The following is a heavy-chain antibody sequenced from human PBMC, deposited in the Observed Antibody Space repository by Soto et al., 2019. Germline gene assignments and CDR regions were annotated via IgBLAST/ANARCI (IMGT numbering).Heavy chain of an antibody. CDR1: PFTFRSYS. J-gene: IGHJ4*02. CDR3: ARYCNGGACYSASLDY. V-gene: IGHV3-30*09. CDR2: ISYDGSKE. Sequence: GGSLRLSCAASPFTFRSYSMHWVRQAPGKGLEWVTSISYDGSKESYADSVKGRFAVSRDNSKNTLYLQMNSLRSEDTAVYYCARYCNGGACYSASLDYWGQGTQVTSPQ. D-gene: IGHD2-15*01.